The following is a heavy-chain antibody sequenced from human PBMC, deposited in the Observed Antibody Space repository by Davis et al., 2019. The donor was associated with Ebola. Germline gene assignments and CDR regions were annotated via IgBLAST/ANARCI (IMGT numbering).Heavy chain of an antibody. D-gene: IGHD5-18*01. V-gene: IGHV3-23*01. Sequence: GESLKTPCSASGFTFNSHSMSWVRQAPGKGLELVSVIGGSGDNTYYAASMKGRFTISRDNSKNTLYLQMNSLRAEDTAVYYCASPRSYGYEAYYYDGMDVWGKGTTVTVSS. CDR2: IGGSGDNT. CDR1: GFTFNSHS. J-gene: IGHJ6*04. CDR3: ASPRSYGYEAYYYDGMDV.